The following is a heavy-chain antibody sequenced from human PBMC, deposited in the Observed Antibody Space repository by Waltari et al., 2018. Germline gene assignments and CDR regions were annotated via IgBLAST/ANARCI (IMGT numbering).Heavy chain of an antibody. V-gene: IGHV3-30*02. CDR3: AKGNEGAAYYYYMDV. Sequence: QVQLVESGGGVVQPGGSLRLSCAASGFTFSSYGMHWVRQAPGKGLEWVAFIRYDGSNKYYADSVKGRFTISRDNSKNTLYLQMNSLRAEDTAVYYCAKGNEGAAYYYYMDVWGKGTTVTVSS. CDR1: GFTFSSYG. J-gene: IGHJ6*03. D-gene: IGHD1-1*01. CDR2: IRYDGSNK.